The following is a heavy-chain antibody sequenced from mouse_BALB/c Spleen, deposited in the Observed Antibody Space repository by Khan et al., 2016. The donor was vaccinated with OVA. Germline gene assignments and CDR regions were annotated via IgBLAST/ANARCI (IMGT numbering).Heavy chain of an antibody. J-gene: IGHJ4*01. D-gene: IGHD4-1*01. Sequence: EVQLQESGPGLVKPSQSLSLTCTVTGYSITSDYAWNWIRQFPGNKLEWMGYISYSGNTSYNPSLKSQISITRDTSKNQFFLQLNSVPTEDTATYYCASELGRYYALDYWGQGTSVTVSS. CDR2: ISYSGNT. V-gene: IGHV3-2*02. CDR1: GYSITSDYA. CDR3: ASELGRYYALDY.